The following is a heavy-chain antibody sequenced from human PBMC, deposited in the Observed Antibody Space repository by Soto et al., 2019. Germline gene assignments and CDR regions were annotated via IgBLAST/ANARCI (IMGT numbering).Heavy chain of an antibody. CDR2: VNAGSGNR. D-gene: IGHD6-19*01. V-gene: IGHV1-3*01. CDR1: GFTFTKYA. J-gene: IGHJ4*01. Sequence: QVQLVQSGAEVKKPGASVNISCKASGFTFTKYALHWVRQAPGQRPEWMGWVNAGSGNRRYLQRFQGRITITRDTSASTVYLDLSSLTSEDTAVYFCARDYADIAVAGIPLLAHWGQGTLVTVSS. CDR3: ARDYADIAVAGIPLLAH.